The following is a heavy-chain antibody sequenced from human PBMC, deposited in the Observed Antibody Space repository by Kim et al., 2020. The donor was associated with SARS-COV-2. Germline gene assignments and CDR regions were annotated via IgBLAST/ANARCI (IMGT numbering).Heavy chain of an antibody. Sequence: SVKVSCKASGFTFIGSAMQWVRQARGQRLEWIGWIVVGSGNTNYAQEFQERVTITRDMSTRTAYMELISLRSEDTAVYYCAAVRDCSGGSCYYDGLSWF. CDR2: IVVGSGNT. D-gene: IGHD2-15*01. CDR3: AAVRDCSGGSCYYDGLSWF. CDR1: GFTFIGSA. J-gene: IGHJ5*01. V-gene: IGHV1-58*02.